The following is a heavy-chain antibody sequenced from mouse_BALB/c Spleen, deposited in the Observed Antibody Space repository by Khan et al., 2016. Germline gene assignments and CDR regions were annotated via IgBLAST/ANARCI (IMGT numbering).Heavy chain of an antibody. J-gene: IGHJ3*01. CDR3: AIWLRQRNWFAY. CDR1: GYSITSDYA. CDR2: ISYSGSI. V-gene: IGHV3-2*02. D-gene: IGHD2-2*01. Sequence: EVKLLESGPGLVKPSQSLSLTCTVTGYSITSDYAWNWIRQFPGNKLEWMGYISYSGSISYNPSLKSRISITRDTSTNQFFLQLNSVTTEETATKYCAIWLRQRNWFAYWGQGTLVTVSA.